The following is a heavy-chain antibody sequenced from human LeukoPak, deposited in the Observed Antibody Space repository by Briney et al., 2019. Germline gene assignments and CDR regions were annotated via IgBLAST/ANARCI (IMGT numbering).Heavy chain of an antibody. CDR1: GFTFSSYW. CDR2: INSDGSGT. D-gene: IGHD4-23*01. V-gene: IGHV3-74*01. Sequence: GGSLRLTCAASGFTFSSYWMHWVRQAPGKGLVWVSRINSDGSGTSYADSAKGRFTISRDNAKNTLYLQMNSLRAEDTAVYYCARDGTRYGDKNYYYGMDVWGQGTTVTVSS. J-gene: IGHJ6*02. CDR3: ARDGTRYGDKNYYYGMDV.